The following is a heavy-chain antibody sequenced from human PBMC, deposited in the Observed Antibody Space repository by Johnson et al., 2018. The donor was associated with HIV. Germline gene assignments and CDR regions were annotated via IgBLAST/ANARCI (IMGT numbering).Heavy chain of an antibody. CDR3: ARGMVVAATKALDI. J-gene: IGHJ3*02. Sequence: LQLVESGGGLVQPGRSLRLSCAASGFTFDDYAMHWVRQAPGKGLEWVSGISWNSGSIGYADSVKGRFTISRDNAKNSLYLQMNSLRAEDTALYYCARGMVVAATKALDIWGQGTMVTVSS. D-gene: IGHD2-15*01. CDR2: ISWNSGSI. V-gene: IGHV3-9*01. CDR1: GFTFDDYA.